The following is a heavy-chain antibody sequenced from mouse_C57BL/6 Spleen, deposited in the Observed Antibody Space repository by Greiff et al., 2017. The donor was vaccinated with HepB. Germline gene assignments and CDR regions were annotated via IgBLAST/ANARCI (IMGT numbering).Heavy chain of an antibody. J-gene: IGHJ3*01. CDR1: GYAFSSSW. Sequence: VQLQHSGPELVKPGASVKISCKASGYAFSSSWMNWVKQRPGKGLEWIGRIYPGDGDTNYNGKFKGKATLTADKSSSTAYMQLSSLTSEDSAVYFCARLDPLPAWFAYWGQGTLVTVSA. V-gene: IGHV1-82*01. CDR3: ARLDPLPAWFAY. CDR2: IYPGDGDT.